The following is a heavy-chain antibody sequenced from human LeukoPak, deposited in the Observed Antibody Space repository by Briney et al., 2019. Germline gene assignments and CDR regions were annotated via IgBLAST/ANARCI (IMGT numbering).Heavy chain of an antibody. V-gene: IGHV3-33*01. Sequence: PGRSLRLSCAASGFTFSSYGMHWVRQAPGKGLEWVAVIWYEGTNKYYGDSVKGRFTISRDNSKNTLYLQMNSLRAEDTAMYYCAGQGGLGSYATGSWFDPWGQGTLVTVSS. CDR2: IWYEGTNK. CDR3: AGQGGLGSYATGSWFDP. J-gene: IGHJ5*02. D-gene: IGHD1-26*01. CDR1: GFTFSSYG.